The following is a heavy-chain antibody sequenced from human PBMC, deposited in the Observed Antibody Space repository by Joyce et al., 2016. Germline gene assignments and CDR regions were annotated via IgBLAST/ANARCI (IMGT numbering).Heavy chain of an antibody. J-gene: IGHJ4*02. V-gene: IGHV1-2*04. CDR1: GYGFINYY. CDR3: ARGGLRRGSGHKELSEIDF. CDR2: INTYSGVK. Sequence: QVHLMQSGAEVTKPGASVKVSCQASGYGFINYYIHWVRQAPGHGLEWRGWINTYSGVKSLAQKFQGWVTMTRDTSITTAYMELTSLKSDDTAVYYCARGGLRRGSGHKELSEIDFWAQGTLVTVSS. D-gene: IGHD6-19*01.